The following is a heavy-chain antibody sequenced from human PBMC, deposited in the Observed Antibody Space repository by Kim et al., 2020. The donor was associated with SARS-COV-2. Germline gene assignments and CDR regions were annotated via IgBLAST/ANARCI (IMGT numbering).Heavy chain of an antibody. D-gene: IGHD3-10*01. CDR2: IYSGGST. Sequence: GGSLRLSCAASGFTVSSNYMSWVRQAPGKGLEWVSVIYSGGSTYYADSVKGRFTISRDNSKNTLYLQMNSLRAEDTAVYYCARGSFDYGSGFDPWGQGTLVTVSS. CDR3: ARGSFDYGSGFDP. J-gene: IGHJ5*02. V-gene: IGHV3-66*01. CDR1: GFTVSSNY.